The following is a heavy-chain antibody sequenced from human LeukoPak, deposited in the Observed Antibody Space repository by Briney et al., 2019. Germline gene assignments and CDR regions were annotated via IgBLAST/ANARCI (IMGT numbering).Heavy chain of an antibody. CDR1: GGTFSSYA. D-gene: IGHD6-13*01. CDR2: MNPNSGNT. J-gene: IGHJ6*03. V-gene: IGHV1-8*02. Sequence: ASVKVSCKASGGTFSSYAISWVRQAPGQGLEWMGWMNPNSGNTGYAQKFQGRVTMTRNTSTSTAYMELSSLRSEDTAVYYCARGPYSSSWYSLRYYYYYMDVWGKGTTVTVSS. CDR3: ARGPYSSSWYSLRYYYYYMDV.